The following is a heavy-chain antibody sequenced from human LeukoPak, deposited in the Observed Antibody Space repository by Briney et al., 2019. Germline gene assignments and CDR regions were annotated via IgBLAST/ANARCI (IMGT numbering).Heavy chain of an antibody. V-gene: IGHV4-34*01. J-gene: IGHJ2*01. Sequence: SETLSLTCAVYGGSFSGYYWSWIRQPPGKGLEWIGEINHSGSTNYNPSLKSRVTISLGTSKNQFSLKLSSVTAADTAVYYCARHGISVWGSYRSFDLWGRGTLVTVSS. CDR1: GGSFSGYY. D-gene: IGHD3-16*02. CDR3: ARHGISVWGSYRSFDL. CDR2: INHSGST.